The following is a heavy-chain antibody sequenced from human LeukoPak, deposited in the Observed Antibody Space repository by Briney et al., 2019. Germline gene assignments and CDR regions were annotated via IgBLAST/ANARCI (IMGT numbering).Heavy chain of an antibody. CDR3: ARDVYCTNGVCNWFDP. Sequence: ASVKVSCEASGYTFTSYDINWVRQATGQGLEWMGWMNPNSGNTGYAQKFQGRVTMTRNTSISTAYMELSSLRSEDTAVYYCARDVYCTNGVCNWFDPWGQGTPVTVSS. J-gene: IGHJ5*02. V-gene: IGHV1-8*01. D-gene: IGHD2-8*01. CDR1: GYTFTSYD. CDR2: MNPNSGNT.